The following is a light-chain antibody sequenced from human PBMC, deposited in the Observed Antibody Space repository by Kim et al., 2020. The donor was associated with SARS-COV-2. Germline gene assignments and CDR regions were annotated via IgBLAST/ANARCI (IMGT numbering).Light chain of an antibody. J-gene: IGLJ3*02. CDR2: RND. V-gene: IGLV1-47*01. CDR1: SSKVGSEY. Sequence: GQRVTISGCGSSSKVGSEYVYWYQQLPGTAPKLRIYRNDQRPSGVPDRFSGSKSGTSASLAISGLRSDDEADYYCAAWDGTLGGPVFGGGTQLTVL. CDR3: AAWDGTLGGPV.